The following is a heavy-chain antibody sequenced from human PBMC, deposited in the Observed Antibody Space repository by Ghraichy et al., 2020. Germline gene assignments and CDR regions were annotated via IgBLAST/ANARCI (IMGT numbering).Heavy chain of an antibody. D-gene: IGHD5-18*01. Sequence: SETLSLTCAVYGGSFSGYYWSWIRQPPGKGLEWIGEINHSGSTNYNPSLKSRVTISVDTSKNQFSLKLSSVTAADTAVYYCARGSNDTVYWGQGTLVTVSS. CDR3: ARGSNDTVY. CDR2: INHSGST. J-gene: IGHJ4*02. CDR1: GGSFSGYY. V-gene: IGHV4-34*01.